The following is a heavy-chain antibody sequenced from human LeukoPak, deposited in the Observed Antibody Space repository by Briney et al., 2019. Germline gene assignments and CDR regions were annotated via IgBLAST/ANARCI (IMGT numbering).Heavy chain of an antibody. CDR1: GFTFSSYS. CDR3: ARPPYGSGSYYYYMDV. CDR2: ISSSSSYI. J-gene: IGHJ6*03. V-gene: IGHV3-21*01. Sequence: GGSLRLSCAASGFTFSSYSMTWVRQAPGKGLEWVSSISSSSSYIYYADSVKGRFTISRDNAKNSLYLQMNSLRAEDTAVYYCARPPYGSGSYYYYMDVWGKGTTVTVSS. D-gene: IGHD3-10*01.